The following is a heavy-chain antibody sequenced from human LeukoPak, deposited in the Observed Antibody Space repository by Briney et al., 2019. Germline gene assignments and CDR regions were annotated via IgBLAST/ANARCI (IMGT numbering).Heavy chain of an antibody. Sequence: SGGSLRLSCAASGFTFNHYGMHWVRQAPGKGLEWVAVISHDGSNKYYADSVKGRLTISRENSKNTVYLQMNSLRAEDTAVYYCAKDWGFQYASGSYCDYWGQGTQVTVSS. J-gene: IGHJ4*02. CDR3: AKDWGFQYASGSYCDY. CDR2: ISHDGSNK. D-gene: IGHD3-10*01. V-gene: IGHV3-30*18. CDR1: GFTFNHYG.